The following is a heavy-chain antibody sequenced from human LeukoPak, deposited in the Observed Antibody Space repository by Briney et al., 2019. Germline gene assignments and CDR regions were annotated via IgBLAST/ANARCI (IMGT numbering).Heavy chain of an antibody. D-gene: IGHD1-1*01. V-gene: IGHV1-69*05. Sequence: RGSVTVSCKASGGTFSSYAISWVRQAPGQGLEWMGGIIPIFGTANYAQKFQGRVTITTDKSKRKDYIELSTLSSEDTAVYYCARTTADAFDIWGQGTMVTVSS. CDR3: ARTTADAFDI. CDR1: GGTFSSYA. J-gene: IGHJ3*02. CDR2: IIPIFGTA.